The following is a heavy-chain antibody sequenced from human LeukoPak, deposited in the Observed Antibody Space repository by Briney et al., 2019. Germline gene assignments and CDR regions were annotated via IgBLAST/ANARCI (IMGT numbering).Heavy chain of an antibody. D-gene: IGHD2-15*01. CDR3: ARQPGDIVVVVAATRHFDY. J-gene: IGHJ4*02. V-gene: IGHV4-59*08. CDR2: IYYSGST. CDR1: GGSISSYY. Sequence: SETLSLTCTVSGGSISSYYWSWIRQPPGKGLEWFGYIYYSGSTNYNPSLKSRVTISVDTSKNQFSLKLSSVTAADTAVYYCARQPGDIVVVVAATRHFDYWGQGTLVTVSS.